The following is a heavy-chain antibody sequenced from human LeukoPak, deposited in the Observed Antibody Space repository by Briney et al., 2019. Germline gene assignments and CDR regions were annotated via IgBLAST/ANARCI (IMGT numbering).Heavy chain of an antibody. CDR1: GGTFSSYA. V-gene: IGHV1-69*01. D-gene: IGHD2-2*02. J-gene: IGHJ5*02. CDR3: ARVLSMGVPAAINWFDP. CDR2: IIPIFGTA. Sequence: SVKVSRKASGGTFSSYAISWVRQAPGQGLEWMGGIIPIFGTANYAQKFQGRVTITADESTSTAYMELSSLRSEDTAVYYCARVLSMGVPAAINWFDPWGQGTLVTVSS.